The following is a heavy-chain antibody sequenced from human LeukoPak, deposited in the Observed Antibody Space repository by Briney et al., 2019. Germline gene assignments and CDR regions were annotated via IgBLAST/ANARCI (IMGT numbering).Heavy chain of an antibody. D-gene: IGHD3-9*01. J-gene: IGHJ4*02. V-gene: IGHV3-48*03. CDR3: ARGSEYDVLTGYFPFDS. CDR1: GFNFSTYE. Sequence: GGSLRLSCAASGFNFSTYEMNWVRQAPGKGLEWISYISAIDNTIYYADSVMGRFTVSSDNAKNSVYLQLNSLGAEDTAVYYCARGSEYDVLTGYFPFDSWGQGTLVTVSS. CDR2: ISAIDNTI.